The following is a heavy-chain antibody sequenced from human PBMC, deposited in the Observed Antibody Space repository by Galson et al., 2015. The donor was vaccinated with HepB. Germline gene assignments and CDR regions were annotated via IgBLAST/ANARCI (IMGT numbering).Heavy chain of an antibody. CDR3: TRLEAFDWNDHDAFDI. V-gene: IGHV3-73*01. J-gene: IGHJ3*02. CDR1: GFTFSGSA. D-gene: IGHD1-1*01. Sequence: SLRLSCAASGFTFSGSAMHWVRQASGKGLEWVGRIRSKANSYATAYAASVKGRFTISRDDSKNTAYLQMNSLKTEDTAVYYCTRLEAFDWNDHDAFDIWGQGTMVTVSS. CDR2: IRSKANSYAT.